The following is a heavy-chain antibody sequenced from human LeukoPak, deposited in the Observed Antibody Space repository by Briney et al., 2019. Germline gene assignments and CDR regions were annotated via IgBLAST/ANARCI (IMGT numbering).Heavy chain of an antibody. CDR3: AREAAAAVFDY. V-gene: IGHV3-48*03. J-gene: IGHJ4*02. D-gene: IGHD6-13*01. CDR2: ISSSGSTI. Sequence: GGALRLSCASSGFTFSSYELNWVHQGPRKGLEWVSYISSSGSTIYYADSVKGRFTISRDNAKNSLYLQMNSLRAEDTAVYYCAREAAAAVFDYWGQGTLVTVSS. CDR1: GFTFSSYE.